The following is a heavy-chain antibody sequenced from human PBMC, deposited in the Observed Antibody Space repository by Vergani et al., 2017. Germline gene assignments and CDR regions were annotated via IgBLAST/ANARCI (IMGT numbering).Heavy chain of an antibody. CDR2: IYYSGST. D-gene: IGHD3-22*01. CDR3: ARSRDTYYYDSSGYPYLNWFDP. V-gene: IGHV4-38-2*01. CDR1: GFTFSDYY. Sequence: VQLVESGGGLVQPGGSLRLSCAASGFTFSDYYMSWIRQAPGKGLEWIGSIYYSGSTYYNPSLKSRVTISVDTSKNQFSLKLSSVTAADTAVYYCARSRDTYYYDSSGYPYLNWFDPWGQGTLVTVSS. J-gene: IGHJ5*02.